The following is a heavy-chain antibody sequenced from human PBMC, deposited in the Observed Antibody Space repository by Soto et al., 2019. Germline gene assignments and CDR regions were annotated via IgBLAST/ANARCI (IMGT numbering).Heavy chain of an antibody. CDR3: ARVGFYDRSGYQYQFYYVLDV. D-gene: IGHD3-22*01. CDR1: GYTFTSYY. Sequence: ASVKVSCKASGYTFTSYYMHWVRQAPGQGLEWMGIINPSGGSTSYAQKFQGRVTMTRDTSTSTVYMELSSLRSEDTAVYYCARVGFYDRSGYQYQFYYVLDVWGQGTAVTVSS. V-gene: IGHV1-46*01. J-gene: IGHJ6*02. CDR2: INPSGGST.